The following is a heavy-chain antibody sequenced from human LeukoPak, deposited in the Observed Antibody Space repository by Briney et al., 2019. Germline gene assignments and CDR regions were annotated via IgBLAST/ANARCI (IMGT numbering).Heavy chain of an antibody. V-gene: IGHV1-69*13. CDR1: GGTFSSYA. Sequence: ASVKVSCKASGGTFSSYAISWVRQAPGQGLEWMGGIIPIFGTANYAQKFQGRVTITADESTSTAYMELSSLRSKDTAVYYCAREKDGPFDYWGQGTLVTVSS. J-gene: IGHJ4*02. CDR2: IIPIFGTA. D-gene: IGHD2-15*01. CDR3: AREKDGPFDY.